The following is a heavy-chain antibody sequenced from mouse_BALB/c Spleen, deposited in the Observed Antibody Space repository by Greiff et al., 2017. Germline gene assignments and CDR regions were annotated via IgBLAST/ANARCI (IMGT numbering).Heavy chain of an antibody. J-gene: IGHJ3*01. CDR1: GYSITSDYA. CDR3: AREGFYVVIWCAH. Sequence: EVKLKQSGPGLVKPSQSLSLTCTVTGYSITSDYAWNWIRQFPGNKLEWMGYISYSGSTSYNPSLKSRISITRDTSKNQFFLQLNSVTTEDTATYFCAREGFYVVIWCAHWGEGTLGTVSA. D-gene: IGHD1-1*01. CDR2: ISYSGST. V-gene: IGHV3-2*02.